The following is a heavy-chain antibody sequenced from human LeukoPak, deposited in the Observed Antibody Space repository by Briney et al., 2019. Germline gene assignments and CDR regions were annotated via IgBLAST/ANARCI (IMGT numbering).Heavy chain of an antibody. J-gene: IGHJ6*03. Sequence: SETLSLTCAVYGGSFSDYYWSWIRQPPGNGLEWIGELNHSGTTNYNPSLKSRVIISADTSKNQFSLKLSSVTAADTAVFYCARRATTSRFTLVRNNPVRFYYYYMDVWGKGTTVTISS. CDR3: ARRATTSRFTLVRNNPVRFYYYYMDV. D-gene: IGHD3-10*01. CDR1: GGSFSDYY. V-gene: IGHV4-34*01. CDR2: LNHSGTT.